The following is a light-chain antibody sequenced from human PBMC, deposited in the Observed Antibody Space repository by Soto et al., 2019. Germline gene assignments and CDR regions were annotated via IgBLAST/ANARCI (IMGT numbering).Light chain of an antibody. CDR2: ATS. Sequence: DIQMTQSPSSLSASVGDTVTITCRSSQDVGRWLSWYQQKPGKAPKILIFATSSRASGIPDRFSGSGSGTDFTLTISRLETEDFAVFYCQQYGTSEIIFGQGTRLEI. CDR1: QDVGRW. J-gene: IGKJ5*01. V-gene: IGKV1D-16*01. CDR3: QQYGTSEII.